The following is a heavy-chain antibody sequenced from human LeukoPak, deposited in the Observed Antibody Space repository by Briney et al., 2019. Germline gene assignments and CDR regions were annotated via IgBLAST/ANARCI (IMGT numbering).Heavy chain of an antibody. J-gene: IGHJ4*02. CDR3: ARDGATYCSSTSCSNKGADY. D-gene: IGHD2-2*01. V-gene: IGHV3-48*03. CDR2: ISSSGSTI. CDR1: GFTFSSYE. Sequence: GSLRLSCAASGFTFSSYEMNWVRQAPGKGLEWVSYISSSGSTIYYADSVKGRFTISRDNAKNSLYLQMNSLRAEDTAVYYCARDGATYCSSTSCSNKGADYWGQGTLVTVSS.